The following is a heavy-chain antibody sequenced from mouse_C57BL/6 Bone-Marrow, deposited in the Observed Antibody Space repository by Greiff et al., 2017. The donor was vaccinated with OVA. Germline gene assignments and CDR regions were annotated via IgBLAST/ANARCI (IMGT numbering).Heavy chain of an antibody. CDR1: GFSLTSYG. V-gene: IGHV2-2*01. CDR3: ARKDDSSGYAWFAY. D-gene: IGHD3-2*02. Sequence: VQVVESGPGLVQPSQSLSITCTVSGFSLTSYGVHWVRQSPGKGLAWLGVIWSGGSTDYNAAFISRLSISKDNSKSQVFFKMNSLQADDTAIYYCARKDDSSGYAWFAYWGQGTLVTVSA. CDR2: IWSGGST. J-gene: IGHJ3*01.